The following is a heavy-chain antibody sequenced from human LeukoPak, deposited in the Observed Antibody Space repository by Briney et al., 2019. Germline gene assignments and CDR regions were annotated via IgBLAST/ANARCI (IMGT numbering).Heavy chain of an antibody. CDR3: AKDHIVGATDAFDI. V-gene: IGHV3-66*01. CDR2: IYSGGST. D-gene: IGHD1-26*01. CDR1: EFSVGSNY. J-gene: IGHJ3*02. Sequence: GGSLRLSCAASEFSVGSNYMTWVRQAPGKGLEWVSLIYSGGSTYYADSVKGRFTISRDNSKNTLYLQMNSLRAEDTAVYYCAKDHIVGATDAFDIWGQGTMVTVSS.